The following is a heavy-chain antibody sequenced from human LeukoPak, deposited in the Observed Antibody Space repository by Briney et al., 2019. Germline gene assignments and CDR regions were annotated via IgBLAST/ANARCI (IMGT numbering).Heavy chain of an antibody. CDR3: ARFASLYSRSWYYAFDI. Sequence: ASVKVSCKASGYTFTSNDIHWVRQAPGQGLEWMGIINPSGGSTNYAQKFQGRVTMTRDTSTSTVYMELSSLRSEDTAVYYCARFASLYSRSWYYAFDIWGQGTMVTVSS. J-gene: IGHJ3*02. CDR2: INPSGGST. CDR1: GYTFTSND. V-gene: IGHV1-46*01. D-gene: IGHD6-13*01.